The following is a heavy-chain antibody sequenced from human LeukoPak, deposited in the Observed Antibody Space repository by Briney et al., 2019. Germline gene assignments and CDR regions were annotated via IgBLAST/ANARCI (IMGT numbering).Heavy chain of an antibody. CDR3: ARRFYYASGSYRGAREFYY. CDR2: IKQDGSEK. CDR1: GFTFSSYW. Sequence: PGGSLRLSCAVSGFTFSSYWMNWVRQAPGKGLEWVANIKQDGSEKYYLDSVKGRFTISRDNAKNSLHLQMNSLRAEDTAVYFCARRFYYASGSYRGAREFYYSGQGTLVTASS. D-gene: IGHD3-10*01. V-gene: IGHV3-7*01. J-gene: IGHJ4*02.